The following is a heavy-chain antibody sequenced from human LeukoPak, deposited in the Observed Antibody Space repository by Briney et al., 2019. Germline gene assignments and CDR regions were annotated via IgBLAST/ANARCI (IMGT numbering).Heavy chain of an antibody. D-gene: IGHD6-13*01. Sequence: GWSLRLSCAASGFTFSSYSMNWVRQAPGKGLEWVSSISSSSSYIYYADSVKGRFTISRDNAKNSLYLQMNSLRAEDTAVYHCARDGGYSSSWYRTDDAFDIWGQGTMVTVSS. J-gene: IGHJ3*02. CDR1: GFTFSSYS. CDR3: ARDGGYSSSWYRTDDAFDI. V-gene: IGHV3-21*01. CDR2: ISSSSSYI.